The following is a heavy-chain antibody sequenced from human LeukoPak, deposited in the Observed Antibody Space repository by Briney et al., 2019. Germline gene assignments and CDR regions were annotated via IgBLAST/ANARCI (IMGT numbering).Heavy chain of an antibody. CDR1: RDMLNRDH. D-gene: IGHD3-10*01. CDR3: TRAKVPPRPTWFGS. Sequence: ASVKVSCKASRDMLNRDHIHWVRQAPGEGLEWMGVINAGGEDPKFAQNFQGRVDLTWDTSTNTIYMELARLRSEDTAVYYCTRAKVPPRPTWFGSWGQGTLVTVSS. J-gene: IGHJ5*01. CDR2: INAGGEDP. V-gene: IGHV1-46*02.